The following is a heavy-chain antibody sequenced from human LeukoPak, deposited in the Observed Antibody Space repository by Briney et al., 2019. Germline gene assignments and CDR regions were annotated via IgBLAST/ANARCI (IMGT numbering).Heavy chain of an antibody. J-gene: IGHJ4*02. D-gene: IGHD3-9*01. CDR3: TTGNDWLVGEDY. CDR1: GFTFSNAW. Sequence: GGSLRLSCAASGFTFSNAWMSWVRQAPGKGLEWVGRIKSKTDGGTTDYAAPVKGRFTISRDDSKNTLYLQMNSLKTEDTAVYYCTTGNDWLVGEDYWGQGTLVTVSS. V-gene: IGHV3-15*01. CDR2: IKSKTDGGTT.